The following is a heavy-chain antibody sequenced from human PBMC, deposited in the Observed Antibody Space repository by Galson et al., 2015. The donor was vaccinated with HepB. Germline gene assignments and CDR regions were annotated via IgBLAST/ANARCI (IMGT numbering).Heavy chain of an antibody. Sequence: SLRLSCAASGFTFSTYGMHWVRQAPGKGLEWVASIRSDGSNKYYADSVKGRFTISRDNSKNTLYLQMNSLRPEDTAVYYCARGKWLSYNYYYYYMDVWGKGTTVTVSS. V-gene: IGHV3-30*02. CDR1: GFTFSTYG. D-gene: IGHD3-22*01. CDR2: IRSDGSNK. J-gene: IGHJ6*03. CDR3: ARGKWLSYNYYYYYMDV.